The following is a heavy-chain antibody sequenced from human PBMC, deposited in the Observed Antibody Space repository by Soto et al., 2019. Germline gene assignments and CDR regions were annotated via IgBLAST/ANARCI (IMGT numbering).Heavy chain of an antibody. V-gene: IGHV5-10-1*01. CDR3: ARGSSFRGDFDI. CDR1: GYSFTTHW. J-gene: IGHJ3*02. D-gene: IGHD2-21*01. CDR2: IDPSNSYI. Sequence: GESLKISCQGSGYSFTTHWITWVRQTPGKGLEWMGRIDPSNSYINYSPSFQSRVIISLDKSKNNFSLRLTSVTAADAAIYYCARGSSFRGDFDIWGQGTTVTVSS.